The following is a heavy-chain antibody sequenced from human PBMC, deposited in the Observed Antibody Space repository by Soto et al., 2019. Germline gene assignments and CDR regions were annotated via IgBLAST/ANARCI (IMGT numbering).Heavy chain of an antibody. Sequence: VELVQSGAEVKKPGASVRVSCKASGYTFSSFGLSWVRQAPGQGPEWMGWISPETGKTEYSHKFQGRVTMTTGTSTRTLFLDLGSLTSDDTAVYYCTLDLFFISTSTVTTYAFWGQGTLVTVSS. J-gene: IGHJ4*02. V-gene: IGHV1-18*04. CDR3: TLDLFFISTSTVTTYAF. CDR1: GYTFSSFG. CDR2: ISPETGKT. D-gene: IGHD4-17*01.